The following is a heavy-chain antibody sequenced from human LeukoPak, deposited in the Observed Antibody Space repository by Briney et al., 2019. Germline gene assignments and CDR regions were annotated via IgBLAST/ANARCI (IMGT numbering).Heavy chain of an antibody. CDR2: IYTSGST. CDR3: ARDGYNSGDAFDI. Sequence: PSETLSLTCTVSGGSISSHYWSWIRQPAGKGLEWIGRIYTSGSTNYNPSLKSRVTMSVDTSKNQFSLKLSSVTAADTAVYYCARDGYNSGDAFDIWGQGTMVTVSS. V-gene: IGHV4-4*07. J-gene: IGHJ3*02. D-gene: IGHD5-24*01. CDR1: GGSISSHY.